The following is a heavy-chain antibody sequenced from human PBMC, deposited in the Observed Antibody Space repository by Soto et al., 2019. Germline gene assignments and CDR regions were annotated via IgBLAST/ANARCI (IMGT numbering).Heavy chain of an antibody. CDR1: GYTFTGHY. V-gene: IGHV1-2*02. J-gene: IGHJ4*02. CDR3: ARAVEPFCHLGVCDYFDY. Sequence: QVQLVQSGSEVKKPGASVRISCKASGYTFTGHYIHWVRQAPGRGLEWMGFINPDTGATNYAQKFQNGVNITRDASINTAFLDLRRLKSDATAVYYCARAVEPFCHLGVCDYFDYWGQGTLVTVSS. CDR2: INPDTGAT. D-gene: IGHD2-21*02.